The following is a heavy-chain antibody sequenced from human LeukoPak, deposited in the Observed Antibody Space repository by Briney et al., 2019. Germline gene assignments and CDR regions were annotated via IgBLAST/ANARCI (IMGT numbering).Heavy chain of an antibody. V-gene: IGHV3-74*01. CDR2: IKGDGTST. Sequence: GGSLRLSCAASGFTFRTYWMHWVRQAPGKGLVWVARIKGDGTSTTYADSVKGRFTISRDNANNMLYLQMHSLRAEDTAVYYCAAFSYDPVYWGQGTLVTVS. D-gene: IGHD3-22*01. CDR1: GFTFRTYW. J-gene: IGHJ4*02. CDR3: AAFSYDPVY.